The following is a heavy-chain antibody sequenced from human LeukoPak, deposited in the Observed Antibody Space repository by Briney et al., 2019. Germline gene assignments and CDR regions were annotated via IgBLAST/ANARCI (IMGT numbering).Heavy chain of an antibody. CDR2: ISWNSGNI. J-gene: IGHJ4*02. Sequence: PGRSLRLSCAASGFTFGDYAMHGVRQAPGKGREWVSGISWNSGNIGYADSVKGRFTISRDNAKNSLYLQMNSLRAEDMALYYCAKDMGVVPAAFDYWGQGTLVTVSS. CDR1: GFTFGDYA. D-gene: IGHD2-2*01. V-gene: IGHV3-9*03. CDR3: AKDMGVVPAAFDY.